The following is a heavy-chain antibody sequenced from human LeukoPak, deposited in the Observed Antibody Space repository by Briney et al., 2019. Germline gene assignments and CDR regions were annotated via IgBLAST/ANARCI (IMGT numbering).Heavy chain of an antibody. V-gene: IGHV3-21*01. CDR3: ARGYEAHSGSADFDY. D-gene: IGHD3-10*01. CDR1: GFTFNSYS. Sequence: GGSLRLSCAASGFTFNSYSMNWVRQAPGKGLEWVSSISSSSSYIYYADSVKGRFTISRDNAKNSLYLQMNSLRAEDTAVYYCARGYEAHSGSADFDYWGQGTLVTVSS. CDR2: ISSSSSYI. J-gene: IGHJ4*02.